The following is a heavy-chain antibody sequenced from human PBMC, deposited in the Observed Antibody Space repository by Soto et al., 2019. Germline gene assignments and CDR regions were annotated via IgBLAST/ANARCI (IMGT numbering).Heavy chain of an antibody. CDR2: IYPGDSDT. V-gene: IGHV5-51*01. J-gene: IGHJ5*02. CDR3: ARHVRLGWFDP. D-gene: IGHD3-16*01. Sequence: XACLKSSGKGCGYSFTSYWIGWVRQMPGKGLEWMGIIYPGDSDTRYSPSFQGQVTISADKSISTAYLQWGSLKASDTAMYYCARHVRLGWFDPWGQRTLVTV. CDR1: GYSFTSYW.